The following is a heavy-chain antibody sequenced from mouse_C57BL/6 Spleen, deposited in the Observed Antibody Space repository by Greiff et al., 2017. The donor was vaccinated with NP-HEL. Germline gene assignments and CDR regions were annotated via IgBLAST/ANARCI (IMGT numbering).Heavy chain of an antibody. J-gene: IGHJ4*01. V-gene: IGHV1-15*01. D-gene: IGHD2-4*01. CDR1: GYTFTDYE. Sequence: VQRVESGAELVRPGASVTLSCKASGYTFTDYEMHWVKQTPVHGLEWIGAIDPETGGTAYNQKFKGKAILTADKSSSTAYMELRSLTSEDSAVYYCTRRGLRRDYYAMDYWGQGTSVTVSS. CDR3: TRRGLRRDYYAMDY. CDR2: IDPETGGT.